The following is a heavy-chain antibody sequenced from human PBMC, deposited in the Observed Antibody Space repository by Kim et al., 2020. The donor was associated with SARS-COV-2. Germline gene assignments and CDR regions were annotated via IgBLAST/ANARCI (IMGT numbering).Heavy chain of an antibody. J-gene: IGHJ4*02. D-gene: IGHD5-12*01. CDR1: GYTFTGYY. CDR2: INPNSGGT. Sequence: ASVKVSCKASGYTFTGYYMHWVRQAPGQGLEWMGWINPNSGGTNYAQKFQGRVTMTRDTSISTAYMELSRLRSDDTAVYYCAREMATNRGVDYWGQGTLVTVSS. V-gene: IGHV1-2*02. CDR3: AREMATNRGVDY.